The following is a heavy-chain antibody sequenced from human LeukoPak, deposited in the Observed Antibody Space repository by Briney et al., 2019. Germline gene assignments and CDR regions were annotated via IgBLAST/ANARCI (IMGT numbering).Heavy chain of an antibody. CDR3: AKAYYYDSSGFDAFDI. D-gene: IGHD3-22*01. Sequence: GGSLRLSCAASGFTVSSNYISWVRQAPGKGLEWVAVIYSGGSAYYADSVKGRFTISRDNSKNTLYLQMNSLRAEDTAVYYCAKAYYYDSSGFDAFDIWGQGTMVTVSS. J-gene: IGHJ3*02. V-gene: IGHV3-53*01. CDR2: IYSGGSA. CDR1: GFTVSSNY.